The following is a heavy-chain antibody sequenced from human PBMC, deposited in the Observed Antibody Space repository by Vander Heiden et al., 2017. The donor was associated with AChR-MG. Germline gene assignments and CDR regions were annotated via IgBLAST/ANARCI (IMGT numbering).Heavy chain of an antibody. Sequence: EVQLVESGGGLVQPGRSLRLSCAASGFTFDDYAMHWVRQAPGKGLEWVSGISWNSGSIGYADSVKGRFTISRDNAKNSLYLQMNSLRAEDTALYYCAKEHHNAFDIWGQGTMVTVSS. CDR1: GFTFDDYA. CDR3: AKEHHNAFDI. V-gene: IGHV3-9*01. J-gene: IGHJ3*02. CDR2: ISWNSGSI.